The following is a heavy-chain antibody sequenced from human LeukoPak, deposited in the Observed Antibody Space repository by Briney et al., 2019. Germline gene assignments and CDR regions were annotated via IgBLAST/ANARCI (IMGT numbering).Heavy chain of an antibody. V-gene: IGHV4-59*08. CDR2: IYYSGST. J-gene: IGHJ3*02. CDR1: GGSISSYY. D-gene: IGHD5-18*01. CDR3: ARHDGFSYGFLNDAFDI. Sequence: SETLSLTCTVYGGSISSYYWSWIRQPPGKGLEWIGYIYYSGSTNYNPSLKSRVTISVDTSKNQFSLKLSSVTAADTAVYYCARHDGFSYGFLNDAFDIWGQGTMVTVSS.